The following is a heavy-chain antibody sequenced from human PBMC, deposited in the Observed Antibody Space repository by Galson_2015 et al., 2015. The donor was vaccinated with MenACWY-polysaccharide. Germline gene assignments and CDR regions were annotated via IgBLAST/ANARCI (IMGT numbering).Heavy chain of an antibody. V-gene: IGHV3-7*01. CDR3: ARERWARGVFFDQ. Sequence: SLRLSCAASGFTFSNFWMSWVRQAPGKELEWVASIKQDGSEKYLVDSVKGRFTISRDNAENSLFLQMNSLRAEDTAVYYCARERWARGVFFDQWGQGTLVTVSS. D-gene: IGHD3-10*01. J-gene: IGHJ4*02. CDR2: IKQDGSEK. CDR1: GFTFSNFW.